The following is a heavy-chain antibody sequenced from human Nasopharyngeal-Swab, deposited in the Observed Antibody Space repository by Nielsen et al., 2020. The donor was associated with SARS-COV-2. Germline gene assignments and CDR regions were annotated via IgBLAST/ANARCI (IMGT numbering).Heavy chain of an antibody. V-gene: IGHV4-34*01. CDR1: GGSFSGYY. CDR3: ARGGVYSGYDGFDY. CDR2: INHSGST. D-gene: IGHD5-12*01. Sequence: SETLSLTCAVYGGSFSGYYWSWIRQPPGKGLEWIGEINHSGSTNYNPSLKSRVTISVDTPKNQFSLKVSSVTAADTAVYYCARGGVYSGYDGFDYWGQGTLVTVSS. J-gene: IGHJ4*02.